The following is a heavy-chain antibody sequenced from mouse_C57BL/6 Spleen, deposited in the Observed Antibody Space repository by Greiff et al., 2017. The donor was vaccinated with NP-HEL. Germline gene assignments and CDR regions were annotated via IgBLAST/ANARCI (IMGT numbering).Heavy chain of an antibody. D-gene: IGHD1-1*01. CDR3: ARSRDPLLRYFDV. V-gene: IGHV1-80*01. Sequence: VQLQQSGAELVKPGASVKISCKASGYAFSSYWMNWVKQRPGKGLEWIGQIYPGDGDTNYNGKFKGKATLTADKSSSTAYMQLSSLTSEDSAVYLCARSRDPLLRYFDVWGTGTTVTVSS. CDR1: GYAFSSYW. J-gene: IGHJ1*03. CDR2: IYPGDGDT.